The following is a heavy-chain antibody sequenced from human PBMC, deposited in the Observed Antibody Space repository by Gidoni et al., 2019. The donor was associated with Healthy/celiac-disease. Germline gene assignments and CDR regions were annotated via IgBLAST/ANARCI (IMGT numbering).Heavy chain of an antibody. CDR3: ANAVTMVRGVINPPDY. CDR1: GFTFISYA. D-gene: IGHD3-10*01. CDR2: VSGSGGST. Sequence: EVQLFESGGGLVQPGGSLRLSCAASGFTFISYAMSWVRQAPGKGLEWVSAVSGSGGSTYYADSVKGRFTISRDNSKNTLYLQMNSLRAEDTAVYYCANAVTMVRGVINPPDYWGQGTLVTVSS. J-gene: IGHJ4*02. V-gene: IGHV3-23*01.